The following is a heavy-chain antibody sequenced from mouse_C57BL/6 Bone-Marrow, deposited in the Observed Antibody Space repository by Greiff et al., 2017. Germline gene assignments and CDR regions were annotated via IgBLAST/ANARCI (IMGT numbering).Heavy chain of an antibody. CDR1: GYTFTSYW. Sequence: KASGYTFTSYWMQWVKQRPGQGLEWIGALDPSDSYTNYNQKVKGTATLTVDPSSSTAYMQLSSLTSEDSAVYYCARDSYDYDGDYYAMDYWGQGTSVTVSS. V-gene: IGHV1-50*01. CDR3: ARDSYDYDGDYYAMDY. CDR2: LDPSDSYT. D-gene: IGHD2-4*01. J-gene: IGHJ4*01.